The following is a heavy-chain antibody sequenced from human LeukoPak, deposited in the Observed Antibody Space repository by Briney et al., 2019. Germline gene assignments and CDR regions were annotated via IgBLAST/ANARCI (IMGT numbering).Heavy chain of an antibody. V-gene: IGHV4-34*01. J-gene: IGHJ4*02. CDR3: ARTAHGNYYDSSGYYYGAGRFDY. D-gene: IGHD3-22*01. Sequence: PSETLSLTCAVYGGSFSGYYWSWIRQPPGKGLEWIGEINHSGSTNYNPSLKSRVTISVDTSKNQFSLKLSSVTAADTAVYYYARTAHGNYYDSSGYYYGAGRFDYWGQGTLVTVSS. CDR2: INHSGST. CDR1: GGSFSGYY.